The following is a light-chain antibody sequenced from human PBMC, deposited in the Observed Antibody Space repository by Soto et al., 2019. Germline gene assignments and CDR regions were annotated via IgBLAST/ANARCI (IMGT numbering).Light chain of an antibody. V-gene: IGLV2-11*01. Sequence: QSALTQPASVSGSPGQSIAISCTGTSSDVGGYSYVSWYQQHPGKAPKLMIYDVSKRPSGVPDRFSGSKSGNTASLTISGLQAEDEADYYCCSYAGSYVFGTGTKVTVL. CDR1: SSDVGGYSY. J-gene: IGLJ1*01. CDR3: CSYAGSYV. CDR2: DVS.